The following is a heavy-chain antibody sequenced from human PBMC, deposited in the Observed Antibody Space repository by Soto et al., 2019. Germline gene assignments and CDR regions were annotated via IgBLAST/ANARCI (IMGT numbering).Heavy chain of an antibody. CDR3: ARALRGYSHRGFYYGMDV. D-gene: IGHD5-18*01. CDR2: ISSSSSYI. Sequence: EVQLVESGGGLVKPGGSLRLSCAASGFTFSSYSMNWVRQAPGKGLEWVSSISSSSSYIYYADSVKGRFTISRDNAKNSLYLQMNSLRAEDTVVYYCARALRGYSHRGFYYGMDVWGQGTTVTVSS. CDR1: GFTFSSYS. J-gene: IGHJ6*02. V-gene: IGHV3-21*01.